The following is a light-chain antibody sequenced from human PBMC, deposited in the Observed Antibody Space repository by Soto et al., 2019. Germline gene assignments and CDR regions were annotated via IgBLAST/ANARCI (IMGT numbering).Light chain of an antibody. V-gene: IGLV3-21*02. CDR3: QVWYTRDHSWV. CDR1: NVASKT. J-gene: IGLJ3*02. CDR2: DDT. Sequence: SYELTQPVSVSGAPGPTARLTCGGNNVASKTVHWYRQKPGQAPVLVLYDDTDRPSGIPERFSGSNSGNTATLTISRVEAGEEADYYCQVWYTRDHSWVFGGGTKLTVL.